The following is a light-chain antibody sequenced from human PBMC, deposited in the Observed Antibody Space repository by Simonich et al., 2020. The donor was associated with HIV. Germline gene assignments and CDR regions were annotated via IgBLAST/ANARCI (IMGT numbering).Light chain of an antibody. CDR1: SRDVGGYNY. CDR3: SSYTSSSTWV. V-gene: IGLV2-14*01. J-gene: IGLJ3*02. Sequence: QSALTQPASVSGSPGQSITISCTGTSRDVGGYNYVSWYQQHPGKAHKLMIYDVSKRPSGVSNRFSGSKSGNTASLTISGLQAEDEADYYCSSYTSSSTWVFGGGTKLTVL. CDR2: DVS.